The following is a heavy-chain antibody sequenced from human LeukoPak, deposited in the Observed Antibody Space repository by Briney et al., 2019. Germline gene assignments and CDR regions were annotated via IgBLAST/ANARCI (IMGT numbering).Heavy chain of an antibody. J-gene: IGHJ4*02. Sequence: GGSLRLSCAASGFTFSNYAMSWVRQAPGKGLEWVSAISGSGGSTYYADSAKGRFTISRDSSKKTLNLQMNSLRAEGTAVYYCARRAGAYSHPYDYWGQGTLVTVSS. V-gene: IGHV3-23*01. CDR3: ARRAGAYSHPYDY. D-gene: IGHD4/OR15-4a*01. CDR1: GFTFSNYA. CDR2: ISGSGGST.